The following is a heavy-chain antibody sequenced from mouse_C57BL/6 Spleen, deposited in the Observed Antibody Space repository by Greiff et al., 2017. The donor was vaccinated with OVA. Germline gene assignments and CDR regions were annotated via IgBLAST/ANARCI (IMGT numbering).Heavy chain of an antibody. CDR1: GFTFSNYW. J-gene: IGHJ4*01. CDR2: IRLKSDNYAT. V-gene: IGHV6-3*01. CDR3: TGGYYEGGAMDY. Sequence: EVKLMESGGGLVQPGGSMKLSCVASGFTFSNYWMNWVRQSPEKGLEWVAQIRLKSDNYATHYAESVKGRFTISRDDSKSSVYLQMNNLRAEDTGIDYCTGGYYEGGAMDYWGQGTSVTVSS. D-gene: IGHD2-3*01.